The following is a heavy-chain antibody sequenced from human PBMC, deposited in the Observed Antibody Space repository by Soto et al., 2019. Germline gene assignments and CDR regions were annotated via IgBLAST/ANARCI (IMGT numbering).Heavy chain of an antibody. CDR1: GFTFSSYA. Sequence: GESLKISCAASGFTFSSYAMSWVRQAPGKGLEWVSAISGSGGSTYYADSVKGRFTISRDNSKNTLYLQMNSLRAEDTAVYYCAKDKRLWFGELLPNWFDPWGQGTLVTVSS. J-gene: IGHJ5*02. CDR3: AKDKRLWFGELLPNWFDP. D-gene: IGHD3-10*01. CDR2: ISGSGGST. V-gene: IGHV3-23*01.